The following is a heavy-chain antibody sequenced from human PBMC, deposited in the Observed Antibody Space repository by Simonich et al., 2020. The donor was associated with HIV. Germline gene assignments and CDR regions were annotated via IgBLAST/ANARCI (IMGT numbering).Heavy chain of an antibody. V-gene: IGHV1-2*02. J-gene: IGHJ6*03. D-gene: IGHD3-22*01. CDR3: ARAPIDYFDTSGYLGGYMDV. CDR2: VNPNSGGT. Sequence: SVKVSCKASGYTFTGYYIHWVRQAPGQGLEWMGWVNPNSGGTNYAQKFQGRVTMTRDTSISAAYMELSRLRSDDTAVYYCARAPIDYFDTSGYLGGYMDVWGKGTTVTVSS. CDR1: GYTFTGYY.